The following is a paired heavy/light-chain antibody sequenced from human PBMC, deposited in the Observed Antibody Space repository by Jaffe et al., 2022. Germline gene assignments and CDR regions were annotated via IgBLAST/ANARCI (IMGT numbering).Heavy chain of an antibody. CDR1: GFGFSIYS. Sequence: EVQLAESGGDLVQPGGSLRLSCAASGFGFSIYSMNWVRQAPGEGPEWVSYISSSGKTIHYADSVKGRFTISRDNAKNSLYLQMDSLRAEDTAVYYCARDLGSGTSPLAQNYWGQGTLVTVSS. CDR2: ISSSGKTI. CDR3: ARDLGSGTSPLAQNY. J-gene: IGHJ4*02. V-gene: IGHV3-48*01. D-gene: IGHD5-12*01.
Light chain of an antibody. CDR2: QDT. CDR3: QAWDTSTASYV. Sequence: SNDLTQPPSVSVSPGQTARITCSGDKLRNEYASWYQQKPGQSPVLVVFQDTKRPSGIPERFSGSNSGNTATLTISGTQPMDEADYYCQAWDTSTASYVFGPGTKLTVL. V-gene: IGLV3-1*01. CDR1: KLRNEY. J-gene: IGLJ1*01.